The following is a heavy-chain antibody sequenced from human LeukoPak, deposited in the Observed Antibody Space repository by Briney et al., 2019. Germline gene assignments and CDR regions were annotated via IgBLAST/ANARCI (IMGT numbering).Heavy chain of an antibody. CDR3: ARGTYSSSWGGYFDY. V-gene: IGHV3-7*01. J-gene: IGHJ4*02. D-gene: IGHD6-13*01. Sequence: PGGSLRLSCAASGFTFSSYWMSWVRQAPGKGLEWVANIKQDGSEKYYVDSVKGRFTISRDNAKNSLYLQMNSLRAEDTAVYYCARGTYSSSWGGYFDYWGQGTLVTVSS. CDR2: IKQDGSEK. CDR1: GFTFSSYW.